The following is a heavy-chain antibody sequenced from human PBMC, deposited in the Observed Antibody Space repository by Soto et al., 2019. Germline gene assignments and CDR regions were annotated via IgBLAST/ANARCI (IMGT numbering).Heavy chain of an antibody. J-gene: IGHJ5*02. CDR1: GGSFSGYY. CDR3: ARGSSIAARRWFDP. Sequence: QVQLQQWGAGLLKPSVTLSLTCAVYGGSFSGYYWSWIRQPPGKGLEWIGEINHSGSTNYNPSLKSRVTISVDTSKNQFSLKLSSVTAADTAVYYCARGSSIAARRWFDPWGQGTLVTVSS. V-gene: IGHV4-34*01. D-gene: IGHD6-6*01. CDR2: INHSGST.